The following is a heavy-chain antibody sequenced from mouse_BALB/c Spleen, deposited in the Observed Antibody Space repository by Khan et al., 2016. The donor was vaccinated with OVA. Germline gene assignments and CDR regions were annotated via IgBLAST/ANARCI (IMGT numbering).Heavy chain of an antibody. CDR3: ARRGYSVFAY. CDR2: IFPGSGTP. Sequence: QVQLQQSVPELVNPGASLKVSCKASGYTFTDYIIGWVKQSTRQGLEWIGDIFPGSGTPYYNEKFKDKATLTADKSSNTAYMQISRLTSEASAVYFCARRGYSVFAYWGQGTLVTVSA. V-gene: IGHV1-77*01. J-gene: IGHJ3*01. CDR1: GYTFTDYI. D-gene: IGHD1-1*01.